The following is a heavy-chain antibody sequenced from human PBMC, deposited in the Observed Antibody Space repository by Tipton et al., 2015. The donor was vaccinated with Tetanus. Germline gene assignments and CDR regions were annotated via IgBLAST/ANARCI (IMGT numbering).Heavy chain of an antibody. CDR3: TRDRGFSQLDF. CDR1: GFTFSNYW. J-gene: IGHJ4*02. Sequence: SLRLSCAASGFTFSNYWMSWVRQAPGKGLEWVANMNQDGSEKNFVDSVRGRATISRDNAKNSVYLQINSLRAEDTAVYYCTRDRGFSQLDFWGQGPLVTVSS. D-gene: IGHD5-18*01. V-gene: IGHV3-7*01. CDR2: MNQDGSEK.